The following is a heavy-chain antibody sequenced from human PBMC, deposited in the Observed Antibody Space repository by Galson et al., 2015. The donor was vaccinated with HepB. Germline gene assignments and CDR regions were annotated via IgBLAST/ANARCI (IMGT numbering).Heavy chain of an antibody. CDR3: ARARGATRYYYYYGMDV. D-gene: IGHD1-26*01. CDR2: IIPIFGTA. J-gene: IGHJ6*02. CDR1: GGTFSSYA. Sequence: SVKVSCKASGGTFSSYAISWVRQAPGQGLEWMGGIIPIFGTANYAQKFQGRVTITADESTSTAYMELSSLRSEDTAVYYCARARGATRYYYYYGMDVWGQGTTVTVSS. V-gene: IGHV1-69*13.